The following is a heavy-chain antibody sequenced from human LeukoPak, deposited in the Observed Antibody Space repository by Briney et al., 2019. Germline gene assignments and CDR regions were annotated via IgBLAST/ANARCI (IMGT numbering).Heavy chain of an antibody. CDR1: GFTFSSYG. CDR3: ARAEEYCDFWSGYWLDY. V-gene: IGHV3-33*01. D-gene: IGHD3-3*01. J-gene: IGHJ4*02. CDR2: IWYDGSNK. Sequence: GRSLRLSCAASGFTFSSYGMHWVRQAPGKGLEWVAVIWYDGSNKYYANSVKGRFTISRDNSKNTLYLQMNSLRAEDTAVYYCARAEEYCDFWSGYWLDYWGQGTLVTVSS.